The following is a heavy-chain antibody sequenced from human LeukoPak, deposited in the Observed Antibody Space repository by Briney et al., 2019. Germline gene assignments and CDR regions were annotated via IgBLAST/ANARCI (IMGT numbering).Heavy chain of an antibody. CDR1: GFTFSSYW. Sequence: GGSLRLSCAASGFTFSSYWMSWVRQAPGEGLEWVANIKEDGSEKYYVDSVKGRFTISRDNAKNSLYLQMNSLRAEDTALYYCALTGTHDYWGQGTLVTVSS. CDR3: ALTGTHDY. J-gene: IGHJ4*02. CDR2: IKEDGSEK. V-gene: IGHV3-7*01. D-gene: IGHD1-7*01.